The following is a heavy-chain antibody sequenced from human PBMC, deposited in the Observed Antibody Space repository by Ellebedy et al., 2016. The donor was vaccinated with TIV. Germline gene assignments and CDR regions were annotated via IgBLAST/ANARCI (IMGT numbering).Heavy chain of an antibody. CDR1: GYTFTSFG. J-gene: IGHJ4*02. CDR2: IIPYNGNT. V-gene: IGHV1-18*04. Sequence: ASVKVSCKTSGYTFTSFGISWVRQAPGQGLEWLGSIIPYNGNTNYAQNVQGRVTLTADTSTGTVYMELRSLTSDDTAMYYCARDRGSGHDLWFDYWGQGTLVTVSS. CDR3: ARDRGSGHDLWFDY. D-gene: IGHD5-12*01.